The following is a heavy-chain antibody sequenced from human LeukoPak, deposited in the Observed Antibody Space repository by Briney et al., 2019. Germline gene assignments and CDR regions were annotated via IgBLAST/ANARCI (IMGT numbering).Heavy chain of an antibody. CDR3: AREGMGLRYFDWPY. Sequence: GGSLRLSCAASGFTFSSYAMHWVRQDPGKGLEWVAVISYDGSNKYYADSVKGRFTISRDNSKNTLYLQMNSLRAEDTAVYYCAREGMGLRYFDWPYWGQGTLVTVSS. D-gene: IGHD3-9*01. J-gene: IGHJ4*02. V-gene: IGHV3-30-3*01. CDR2: ISYDGSNK. CDR1: GFTFSSYA.